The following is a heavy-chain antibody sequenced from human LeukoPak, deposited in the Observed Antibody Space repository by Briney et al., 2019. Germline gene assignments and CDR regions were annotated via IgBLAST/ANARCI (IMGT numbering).Heavy chain of an antibody. V-gene: IGHV4-39*07. Sequence: PSETLSLTCTVSGGSISIIGSSTYYWGWIRQPPGKGLEWIGEINHSGSTNYNPSLKSRVTISVDTSKNQFSLKLSSVTAADTAVYYCARVRGSSWYYFDYWGQGTLVTVSS. CDR3: ARVRGSSWYYFDY. CDR2: INHSGST. CDR1: GGSISIIGSSTYY. J-gene: IGHJ4*02. D-gene: IGHD6-13*01.